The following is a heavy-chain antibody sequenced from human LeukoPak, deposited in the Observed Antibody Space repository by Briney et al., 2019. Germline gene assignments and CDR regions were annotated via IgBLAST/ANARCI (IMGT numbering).Heavy chain of an antibody. V-gene: IGHV1-69*02. D-gene: IGHD1-7*01. Sequence: SVKVSCKASEYTFTGYYIHWVRQAPGQGLEWMGRIIPILGIANYAQKFQGRVTITADKSTSTAYMELSSPRSEDTAVYYCADTGTTIYYYGMDVWGQGTTVTVSS. CDR1: EYTFTGYY. CDR3: ADTGTTIYYYGMDV. CDR2: IIPILGIA. J-gene: IGHJ6*02.